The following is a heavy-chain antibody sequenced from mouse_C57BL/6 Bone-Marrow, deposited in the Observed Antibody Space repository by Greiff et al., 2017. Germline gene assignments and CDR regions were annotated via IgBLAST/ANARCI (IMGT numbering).Heavy chain of an antibody. CDR2: IWSGGST. D-gene: IGHD2-4*01. Sequence: QVQLQQSGPGLVQPSQSLSITCTVSGFSLTSYGVHWVRQSPGKGLEWLGVIWSGGSTDYNAPYISRLGISKDNSKIQVFLKMNSLQADDSAIYYCATYYDYAYAMDYWGQGTSVTVSS. J-gene: IGHJ4*01. CDR3: ATYYDYAYAMDY. CDR1: GFSLTSYG. V-gene: IGHV2-2*01.